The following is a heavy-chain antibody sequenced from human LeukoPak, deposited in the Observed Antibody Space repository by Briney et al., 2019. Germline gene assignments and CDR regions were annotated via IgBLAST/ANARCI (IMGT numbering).Heavy chain of an antibody. CDR1: GGSFSGYY. D-gene: IGHD3-3*01. Sequence: SSETLSLTCAVYGGSFSGYYWSWIRQPPGKGLEWIGSIYYSGSTYYNPSLKSRVTISVDTSKNQFSLKLSSVTAADTAVYYCARQGGYDFWSGYYYYYMDVWGKGTTVTVSS. CDR2: IYYSGST. J-gene: IGHJ6*03. CDR3: ARQGGYDFWSGYYYYYMDV. V-gene: IGHV4-34*01.